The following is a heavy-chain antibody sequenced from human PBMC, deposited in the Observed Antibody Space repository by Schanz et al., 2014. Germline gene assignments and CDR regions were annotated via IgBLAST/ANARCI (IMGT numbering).Heavy chain of an antibody. CDR3: ARDFDDRRGYGSGYWLGDCMDA. V-gene: IGHV1-18*01. CDR2: ISVYTGNT. Sequence: QVQLVQSGAEVKKPGASVKVSCKASGYTFTTYAMSWVRQAPGQGLEWVGWISVYTGNTKYGQKVQGRVTMTTDTSTSTAYMELRSLRSDDTAVYYCARDFDDRRGYGSGYWLGDCMDAWGQGTTVTVSS. J-gene: IGHJ6*02. CDR1: GYTFTTYA. D-gene: IGHD3-10*01.